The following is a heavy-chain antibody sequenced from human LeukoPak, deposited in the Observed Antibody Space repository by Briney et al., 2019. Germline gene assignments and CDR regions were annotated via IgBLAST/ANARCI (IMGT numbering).Heavy chain of an antibody. J-gene: IGHJ4*02. D-gene: IGHD3-16*01. CDR3: ARDAIRITTYDSYFDY. V-gene: IGHV3-21*01. Sequence: GGSLRLSCAASGFPFSRYAMNWVRQAPGKGLEWVSSISTSSSYIYYADSVKGRFTISRDNAKNSLYLQMNSLRAEDMAVYYCARDAIRITTYDSYFDYWGQGTLVTVSS. CDR2: ISTSSSYI. CDR1: GFPFSRYA.